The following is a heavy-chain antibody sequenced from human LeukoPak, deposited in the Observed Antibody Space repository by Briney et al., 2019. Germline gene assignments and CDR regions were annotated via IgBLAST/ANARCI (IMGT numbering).Heavy chain of an antibody. CDR1: GYIFTGYY. V-gene: IGHV1-2*02. J-gene: IGHJ5*02. CDR2: INPNSGDT. CDR3: ARDEYVLTSFDP. D-gene: IGHD3-16*01. Sequence: ASVKVSCKASGYIFTGYYMHWVRQAPGQGLEWMGWINPNSGDTNYAQKFQGRVTMTRDTSISTAYMELSRLRSDDTAVYYCARDEYVLTSFDPWGQGTLVTVSS.